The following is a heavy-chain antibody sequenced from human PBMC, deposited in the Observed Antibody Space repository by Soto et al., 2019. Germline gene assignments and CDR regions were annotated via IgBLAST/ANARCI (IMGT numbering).Heavy chain of an antibody. D-gene: IGHD3-22*01. CDR1: GYTFTDYH. CDR2: ISPHSGGT. V-gene: IGHV1-2*02. CDR3: VRFMILDVSLDH. Sequence: ASVKVSCKASGYTFTDYHIHWVRQAPGQGLEWMGWISPHSGGTNYAQKFQGRVTMTWDTSISTAYLELSRLRSDDTAVYFCVRFMILDVSLDHWGLGTLVTVS. J-gene: IGHJ4*02.